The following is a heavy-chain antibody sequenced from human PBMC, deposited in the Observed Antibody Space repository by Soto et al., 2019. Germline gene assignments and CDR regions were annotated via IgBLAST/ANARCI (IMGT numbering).Heavy chain of an antibody. CDR1: GGPISSYH. J-gene: IGHJ4*02. D-gene: IGHD6-19*01. CDR3: TGDRNNRVWYKY. Sequence: QVQLQESGPGLMKPSETLSLTCTVSGGPISSYHWSWIRQTPGKGLEWIGYIHYSGSTNYNPSLMSRVTISLDTSRNQFSLRLSSVTAADTAVYYCTGDRNNRVWYKYWGQGALVTVSS. CDR2: IHYSGST. V-gene: IGHV4-59*01.